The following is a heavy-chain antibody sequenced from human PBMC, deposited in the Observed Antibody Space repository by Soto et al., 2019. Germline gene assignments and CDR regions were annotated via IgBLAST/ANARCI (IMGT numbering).Heavy chain of an antibody. CDR3: ARDRAALQYPQGWFDP. D-gene: IGHD6-6*01. Sequence: PSETLSLTCTVSGGSISSYYWSWIRQPPGEGLEWIGYIYYSGSTNYNPSLKSRVTISVDTSKNQFSLKLSSVTAADTAVYYCARDRAALQYPQGWFDPWGQGTLVTVSS. J-gene: IGHJ5*02. CDR1: GGSISSYY. CDR2: IYYSGST. V-gene: IGHV4-59*01.